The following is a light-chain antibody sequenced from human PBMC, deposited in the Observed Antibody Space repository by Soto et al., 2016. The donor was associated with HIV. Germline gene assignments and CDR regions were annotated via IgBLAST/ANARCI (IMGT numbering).Light chain of an antibody. CDR2: KDS. CDR1: ALPKQY. CDR3: QSADSSGTGV. Sequence: SYELTQPPSVSVSPGQTARITCSGDALPKQYVYWYQQKPGQAPVLVIYKDSERPSGIPERFSGSNSGTTVTLTISGVQAEDEADYYCQSADSSGTGVFGTGTKVTVL. V-gene: IGLV3-25*03. J-gene: IGLJ1*01.